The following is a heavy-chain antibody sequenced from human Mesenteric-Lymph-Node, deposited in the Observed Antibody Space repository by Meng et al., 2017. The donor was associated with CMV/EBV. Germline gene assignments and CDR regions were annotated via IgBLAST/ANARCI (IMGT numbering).Heavy chain of an antibody. CDR2: INHSGST. CDR3: ARYSAKTFDY. CDR1: GGSFGGYY. D-gene: IGHD2-15*01. J-gene: IGHJ4*02. V-gene: IGHV4-34*01. Sequence: SSACAVYGGSFGGYYWSWIRQPPGKGLEWIGEINHSGSTNYDPSLKSRVTISVDTSKNQFSLKLSSVTAADTAVYYCARYSAKTFDYWGQGTLVTVSS.